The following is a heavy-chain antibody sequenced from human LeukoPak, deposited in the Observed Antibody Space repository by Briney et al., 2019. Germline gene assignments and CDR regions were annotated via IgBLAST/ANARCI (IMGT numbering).Heavy chain of an antibody. J-gene: IGHJ4*02. CDR2: INPSGGST. CDR3: ARVRDHDILTGYDY. V-gene: IGHV1-46*01. Sequence: ASVKVSCKASGGTFSSYAISWVRQAPGQGLEWMGIINPSGGSTSYAQKFQGRVTMTRDMSTSTVYMELSSLRSEDTAVYYCARVRDHDILTGYDYWGQGTLVTVSS. CDR1: GGTFSSYA. D-gene: IGHD3-9*01.